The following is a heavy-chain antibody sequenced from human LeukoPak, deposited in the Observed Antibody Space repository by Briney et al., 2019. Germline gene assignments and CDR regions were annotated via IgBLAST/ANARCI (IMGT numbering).Heavy chain of an antibody. CDR2: IIPIFGTA. Sequence: ASVTVSCKASGGTFSSYAISWVRQAPGQGLEWMGGIIPIFGTANYAQKFQGRVTITADESTSTAYMELSSPRSEDTAVYYCAREHHEGVPAAIIHALWFDPWGHGTLVTVSS. D-gene: IGHD2-2*01. CDR3: AREHHEGVPAAIIHALWFDP. V-gene: IGHV1-69*13. CDR1: GGTFSSYA. J-gene: IGHJ5*02.